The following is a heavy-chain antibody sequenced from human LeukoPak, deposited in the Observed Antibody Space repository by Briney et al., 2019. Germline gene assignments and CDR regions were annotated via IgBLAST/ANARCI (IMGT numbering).Heavy chain of an antibody. V-gene: IGHV1-2*06. J-gene: IGHJ4*02. CDR3: ARDHLAAAGSGG. CDR2: INPNSGGA. D-gene: IGHD6-13*01. CDR1: GYTFTAYY. Sequence: ASVKVSCKASGYTFTAYYIHWARQAPGQGLEWMGRINPNSGGANYAQKFQGTVTMTRDTSINTACMELRWLKSDDTAVYYCARDHLAAAGSGGWGQGTLVTVSS.